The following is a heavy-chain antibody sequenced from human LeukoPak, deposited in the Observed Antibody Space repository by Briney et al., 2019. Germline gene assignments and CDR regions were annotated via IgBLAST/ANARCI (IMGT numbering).Heavy chain of an antibody. V-gene: IGHV3-7*04. CDR3: ARGGLVVVVAATSYFDY. J-gene: IGHJ4*02. Sequence: GGSLRLSCAASGFTFSGYWMSWVRQAPGKGLEWVTNIKQDGSEKYYVDSVKGRFTISRDNAKNSLYLQMNSLRAEDTAVYYCARGGLVVVVAATSYFDYWGQGTLVTDSS. CDR2: IKQDGSEK. D-gene: IGHD2-15*01. CDR1: GFTFSGYW.